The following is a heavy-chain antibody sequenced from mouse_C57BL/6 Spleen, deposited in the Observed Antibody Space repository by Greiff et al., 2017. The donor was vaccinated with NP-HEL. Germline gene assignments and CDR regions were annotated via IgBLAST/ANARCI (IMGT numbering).Heavy chain of an antibody. D-gene: IGHD1-1*01. CDR3: ARNYGSYWYFDV. CDR1: GFSFSDYG. J-gene: IGHJ1*03. CDR2: ISSGSSTI. V-gene: IGHV5-17*01. Sequence: EVPLQASGGGFVKPGGSLKLSCAPSGFSFSDYGMHWVRQTPEKGLEWGAYISSGSSTIYYADTVKGRFTIPRDNAKNTLFLQMTSLRSEDTAMYYCARNYGSYWYFDVWGTGTTVTVSS.